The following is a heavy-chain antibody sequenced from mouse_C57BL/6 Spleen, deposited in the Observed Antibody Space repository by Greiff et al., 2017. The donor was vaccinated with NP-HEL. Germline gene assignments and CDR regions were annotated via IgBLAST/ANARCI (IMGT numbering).Heavy chain of an antibody. Sequence: EVQLQQSGPELVKPGASVKISCKASGYTFTDYYMNWVKQSHGKSLEWIGDINPNNGGTSYNQKFKGKATLTVDKSSSTAYMELRSLTSEDSAVYYCASGETYYSKDYAMDYWGQGTSVTVSS. CDR3: ASGETYYSKDYAMDY. V-gene: IGHV1-26*01. J-gene: IGHJ4*01. CDR2: INPNNGGT. D-gene: IGHD2-5*01. CDR1: GYTFTDYY.